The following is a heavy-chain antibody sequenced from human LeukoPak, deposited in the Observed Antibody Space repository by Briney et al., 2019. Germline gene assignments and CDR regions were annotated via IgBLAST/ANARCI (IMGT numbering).Heavy chain of an antibody. CDR2: IRSKAYGGTT. CDR3: TRESPDPYDFWSLFDP. D-gene: IGHD3-3*01. V-gene: IGHV3-49*03. J-gene: IGHJ5*02. CDR1: GFTFGDYA. Sequence: PGRSLRLSCTASGFTFGDYAMSWFRQAPGKGLEWVGFIRSKAYGGTTEYAASVKGRFTISRDDSKSIAYLQMNSLKTEDTAVYYCTRESPDPYDFWSLFDPWGQGTLVTVSS.